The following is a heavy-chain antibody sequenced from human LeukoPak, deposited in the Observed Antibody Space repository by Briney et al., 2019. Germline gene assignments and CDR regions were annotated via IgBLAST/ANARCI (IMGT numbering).Heavy chain of an antibody. J-gene: IGHJ4*02. D-gene: IGHD3-10*01. CDR1: GGTFSSYA. CDR2: IIPIFGTA. V-gene: IGHV1-69*05. Sequence: GASVKVSCKASGGTFSSYAISWVRQAPGQGLEWMGGIIPIFGTANYAQKLQGRVTMTTDTSTSTAYMELRSLRSDDTAVYYCASAYGSGSYSVYWGQGTLVTVSS. CDR3: ASAYGSGSYSVY.